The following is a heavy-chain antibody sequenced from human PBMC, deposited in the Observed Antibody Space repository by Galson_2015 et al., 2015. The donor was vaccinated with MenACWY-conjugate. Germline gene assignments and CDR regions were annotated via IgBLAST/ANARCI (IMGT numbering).Heavy chain of an antibody. V-gene: IGHV4-59*11. CDR1: GGSISSHY. D-gene: IGHD4-17*01. Sequence: ETLSLTCTVSGGSISSHYWSWFRQPPGKGLEWIAYIRDTGSSSYYPSLKSRVTISVDTSKNQFSLKLSSVTAADTAVYYCARGGDYGNIGRFDYWGQGTLVTVSS. J-gene: IGHJ4*02. CDR3: ARGGDYGNIGRFDY. CDR2: IRDTGSS.